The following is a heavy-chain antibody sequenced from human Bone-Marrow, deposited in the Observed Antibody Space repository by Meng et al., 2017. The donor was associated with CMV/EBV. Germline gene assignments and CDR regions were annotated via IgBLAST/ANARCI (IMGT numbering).Heavy chain of an antibody. Sequence: GESLKISCAASGFSFSSYEMNWVRQAPGKGLEWVANIKQDGSEKYYVDSVKGRFTISRDNAKNSLYLQMNSLRAEDTAVYYCAGTIAARRGWFDPWGQGTLVTVSS. CDR3: AGTIAARRGWFDP. J-gene: IGHJ5*02. CDR1: GFSFSSYE. V-gene: IGHV3-7*01. D-gene: IGHD6-6*01. CDR2: IKQDGSEK.